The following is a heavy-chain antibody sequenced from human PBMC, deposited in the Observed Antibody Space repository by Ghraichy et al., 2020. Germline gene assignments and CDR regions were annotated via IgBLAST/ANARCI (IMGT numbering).Heavy chain of an antibody. V-gene: IGHV1-58*02. CDR2: IVVGSGNT. D-gene: IGHD3-10*01. CDR3: AAEGMVRGVRIRFDP. CDR1: GFTFNIPT. J-gene: IGHJ5*02. Sequence: SVKVSCKTSGFTFNIPTIQWMRQARGQGLEWIGWIVVGSGNTAYAQKFQERVTITRDMSTNTAYMELSSLTSEDTAVYYCAAEGMVRGVRIRFDPWGQGTLVTVSS.